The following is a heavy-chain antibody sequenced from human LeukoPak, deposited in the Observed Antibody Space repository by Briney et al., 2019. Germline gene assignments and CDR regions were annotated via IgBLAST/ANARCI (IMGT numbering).Heavy chain of an antibody. V-gene: IGHV4-39*07. CDR1: GGSISSSSYY. D-gene: IGHD4-23*01. CDR3: ARVDTRPHDYGGNSGNNAFDI. J-gene: IGHJ3*02. Sequence: SETLSLTCTVSGGSISSSSYYWGWIRQPPGKGLEWIGYIYHSGSTYYNPSLKSRVTISVDRSKNQFSLKLSSVTAADTAVYYCARVDTRPHDYGGNSGNNAFDIWGQGTMVTVSS. CDR2: IYHSGST.